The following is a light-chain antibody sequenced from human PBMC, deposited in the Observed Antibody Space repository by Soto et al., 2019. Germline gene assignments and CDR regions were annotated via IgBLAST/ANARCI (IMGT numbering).Light chain of an antibody. Sequence: QPVLTQPASVSGSPGQSITISCTGSSSDVGGYNYVSWYQQHPDKAPKLMIYHVTSRPSGVSDRFSGSKSGNTASLTISGLQAEDEADYYCSSFRSSNLGVFGTGTKLTVL. V-gene: IGLV2-14*03. CDR3: SSFRSSNLGV. J-gene: IGLJ1*01. CDR2: HVT. CDR1: SSDVGGYNY.